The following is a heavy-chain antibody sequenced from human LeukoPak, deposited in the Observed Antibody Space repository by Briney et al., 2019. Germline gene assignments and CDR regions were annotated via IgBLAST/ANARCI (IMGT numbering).Heavy chain of an antibody. CDR1: GFTLSSYE. CDR2: IRYDGSNK. Sequence: GGSLRLSCVASGFTLSSYEMNWVRQAPGKGLEWVAFIRYDGSNKYYADSVKGRFTISRDNSKNTLYLQMNSLRAEDTAVYYCAKVGWLQSDFDYWGQGTLVTVSS. D-gene: IGHD5-24*01. V-gene: IGHV3-30*02. J-gene: IGHJ4*02. CDR3: AKVGWLQSDFDY.